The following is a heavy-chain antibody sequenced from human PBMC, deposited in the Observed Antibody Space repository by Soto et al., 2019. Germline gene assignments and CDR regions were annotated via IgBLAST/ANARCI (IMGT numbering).Heavy chain of an antibody. J-gene: IGHJ5*02. CDR1: GYTVTSYG. D-gene: IGHD1-26*01. V-gene: IGHV1-18*01. CDR3: ARVDWELLGASPRNWFDP. CDR2: ITVYNGNT. Sequence: QAQLVQSGAEVKKPGASVKVSCKASGYTVTSYGISWVRQAPGQGLEWMGWITVYNGNTDYAQKFQGRVTMTTDTSTSTAYMELRNLRSDDTAVYYCARVDWELLGASPRNWFDPWGQGTLVTVSS.